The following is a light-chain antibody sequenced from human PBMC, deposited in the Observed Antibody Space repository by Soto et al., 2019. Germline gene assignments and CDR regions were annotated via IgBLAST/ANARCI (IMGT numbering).Light chain of an antibody. CDR2: GDS. Sequence: QSVLTQPASVSGSPGQSIAISCTGTSSDVGGSTHVSWYQHHPGEAPKLLIYGDSNRPSGVSDRFSGSKSGNTASLTISGLKVEDEADYYCCSSGGSPTYVFGTGTKVTVL. CDR3: CSSGGSPTYV. J-gene: IGLJ1*01. V-gene: IGLV2-23*01. CDR1: SSDVGGSTH.